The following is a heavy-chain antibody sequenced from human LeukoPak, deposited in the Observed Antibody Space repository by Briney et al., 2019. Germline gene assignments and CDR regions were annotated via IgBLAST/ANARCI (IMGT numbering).Heavy chain of an antibody. J-gene: IGHJ3*02. D-gene: IGHD3-22*01. CDR2: IYYSGST. V-gene: IGHV4-59*08. CDR3: ARQYFGMIVLEAFDI. Sequence: KPSETLSLTCTVSGGSISSSYWSWIRQPPGKGLEWIGYIYYSGSTNYNPSLKSRVTISVDTSKNQFSLKLSSVTAADTAVYYCARQYFGMIVLEAFDIWGQGTMVTVSS. CDR1: GGSISSSY.